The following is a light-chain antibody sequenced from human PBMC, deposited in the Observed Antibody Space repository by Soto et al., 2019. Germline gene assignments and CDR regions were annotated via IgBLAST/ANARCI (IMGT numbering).Light chain of an antibody. CDR2: GTS. J-gene: IGKJ1*01. Sequence: EIVLRQSPGTLSVSPGERATLSCRASQTISSNYLAWYQQKPGQAPSLLIYGTSSRATGIPDRFSGSGSGTDFTLTISRLEPEDSAIYYCQQYGSWTFGQGTKVEIK. V-gene: IGKV3-20*01. CDR1: QTISSNY. CDR3: QQYGSWT.